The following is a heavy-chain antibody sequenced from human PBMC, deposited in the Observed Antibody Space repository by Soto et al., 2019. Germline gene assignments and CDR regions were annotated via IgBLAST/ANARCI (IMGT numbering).Heavy chain of an antibody. CDR2: ISGSGGST. CDR1: GFTFSSYA. D-gene: IGHD2-15*01. V-gene: IGHV3-23*01. Sequence: EVQLLESGGGLVQPGGSLRLSCAASGFTFSSYAMSWVRQAPGKGLEWVSAISGSGGSTYYADSVKGRFTISRDNSKNTLYLQMNSLSAEDTAVYYCAKDKEYCSGGRCYPRERNCFDPWGQGTLVTLSS. CDR3: AKDKEYCSGGRCYPRERNCFDP. J-gene: IGHJ5*02.